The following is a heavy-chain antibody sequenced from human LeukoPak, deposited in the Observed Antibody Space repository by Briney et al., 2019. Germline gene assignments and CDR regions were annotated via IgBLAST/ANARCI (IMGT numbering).Heavy chain of an antibody. CDR3: ARGSLDEGWFDP. J-gene: IGHJ5*02. D-gene: IGHD2-2*01. V-gene: IGHV4-34*01. Sequence: PSETLSLTCAVYGGFFSGYYWSWIRQPPGKGLEWIGEINHSGSTNYNPSLKSRVTVSVDTSKNQFSLKVSSVTAADTAVYYCARGSLDEGWFDPWGQGTPVTVSS. CDR2: INHSGST. CDR1: GGFFSGYY.